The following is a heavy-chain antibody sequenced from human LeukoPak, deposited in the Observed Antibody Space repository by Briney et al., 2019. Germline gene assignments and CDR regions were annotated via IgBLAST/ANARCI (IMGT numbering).Heavy chain of an antibody. CDR3: VRGGAGITFGGVINSLYFDY. D-gene: IGHD3-16*01. V-gene: IGHV3-30*03. CDR2: ISYDGSNK. J-gene: IGHJ4*02. Sequence: GGSLRLSCAASGFTFSSYGMHWVRQAPGKGLEWVAVISYDGSNKYYADSVKGRFTISRDNSKNTLYLQMNSLRAEDTAVYYCVRGGAGITFGGVINSLYFDYWGQGTLVTVSS. CDR1: GFTFSSYG.